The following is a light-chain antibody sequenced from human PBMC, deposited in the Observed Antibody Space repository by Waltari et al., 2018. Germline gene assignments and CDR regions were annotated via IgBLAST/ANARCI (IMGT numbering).Light chain of an antibody. CDR3: QQYSRYSFT. Sequence: DIQMTQSPSTLSASVGDRVTITCRASQSISNWLAWYQQKPGKAPKLLIYKASNLQSGAPSRFSGSGFGTDFTLTISSLQPEDGATYYCQQYSRYSFTFGQGTRLE. CDR1: QSISNW. V-gene: IGKV1-5*03. J-gene: IGKJ5*01. CDR2: KAS.